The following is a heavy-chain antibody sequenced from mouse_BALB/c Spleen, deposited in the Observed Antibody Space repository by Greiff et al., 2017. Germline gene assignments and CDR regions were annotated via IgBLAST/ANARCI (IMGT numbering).Heavy chain of an antibody. CDR3: TRGKGYCDV. CDR1: GYTFTSYW. V-gene: IGHV1-69*02. Sequence: QVQLQQPGAELVRPGASVKLSCKASGYTFTSYWINWVKQRPGQGLEWIGNIYPSDSYTNYNQKFKDKATLTVDKSSSTAYMQLSSPTSEDSAVYYCTRGKGYCDVWGAGTTVTVSS. J-gene: IGHJ1*01. CDR2: IYPSDSYT.